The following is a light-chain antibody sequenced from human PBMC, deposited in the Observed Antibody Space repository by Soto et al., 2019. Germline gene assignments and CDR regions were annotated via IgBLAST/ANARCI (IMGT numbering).Light chain of an antibody. CDR2: KAS. V-gene: IGKV1-5*03. CDR1: QSISTW. CDR3: QQYINRWT. Sequence: DIVMTQSPDSLSASVGDRVTITCRASQSISTWLAWYQQKPGKAPKLLIYKASSLESGVPSRFSGSGSGTEFTLTISSLQPDDSATYYCQQYINRWTFGQGTKVEIK. J-gene: IGKJ1*01.